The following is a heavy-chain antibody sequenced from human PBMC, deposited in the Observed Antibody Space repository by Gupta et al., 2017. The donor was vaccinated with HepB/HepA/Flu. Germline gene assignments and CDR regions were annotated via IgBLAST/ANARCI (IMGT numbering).Heavy chain of an antibody. Sequence: EVQLLESGGGLVQPGGSLRLSCAASGFTFSSYAMSWVRQAPGKGLEWVSTMSCSGDNTYYADSVKGRFTISRVRFKNTLYLQMNSLRAEDTAVYYCAKSDSSDWYRGFDYWGQGTLVTVSS. D-gene: IGHD6-19*01. CDR3: AKSDSSDWYRGFDY. CDR2: MSCSGDNT. CDR1: GFTFSSYA. V-gene: IGHV3-23*01. J-gene: IGHJ4*02.